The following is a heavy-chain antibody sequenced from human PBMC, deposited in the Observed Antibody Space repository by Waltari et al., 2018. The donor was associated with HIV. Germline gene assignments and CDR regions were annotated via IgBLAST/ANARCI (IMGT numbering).Heavy chain of an antibody. CDR2: TSFDGTNN. V-gene: IGHV3-30-3*02. J-gene: IGHJ6*04. D-gene: IGHD3-3*01. CDR3: AKDRSGSLHYFYYYGMDV. CDR1: GFMFSGYV. Sequence: QVQLVESGGGVVRPGGSLRLSCSASGFMFSGYVLHWVRQAPGKGRPCLSVTSFDGTNNYYAHSVKGRFTISRDNIKNILHLQMNSLKIEDMAVYYCAKDRSGSLHYFYYYGMDVWGKGTTVAVSS.